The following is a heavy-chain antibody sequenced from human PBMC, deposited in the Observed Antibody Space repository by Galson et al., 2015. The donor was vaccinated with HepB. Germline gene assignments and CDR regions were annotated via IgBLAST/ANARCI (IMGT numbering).Heavy chain of an antibody. Sequence: SLRLSCAASGFTFSPYSMNWVRQAPGKGLEWVSYISSSSGSIFYADSVQGRFTISRDNAENSLFLQMNSLRPEDTAVYYCVREPAGVYPRGLDFWGQGTLVTVSS. CDR1: GFTFSPYS. D-gene: IGHD7-27*01. CDR2: ISSSSGSI. V-gene: IGHV3-48*04. CDR3: VREPAGVYPRGLDF. J-gene: IGHJ4*02.